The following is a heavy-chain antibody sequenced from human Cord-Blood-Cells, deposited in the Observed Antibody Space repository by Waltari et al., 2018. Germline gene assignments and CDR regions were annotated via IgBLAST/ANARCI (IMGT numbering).Heavy chain of an antibody. CDR2: ITSKTDGGTT. CDR3: TTAGRQQLVLLGWFDP. V-gene: IGHV3-15*01. J-gene: IGHJ5*02. CDR1: GFTFRNAW. D-gene: IGHD6-13*01. Sequence: EVQLVESGGGLVKPGGSLRLSCAASGFTFRNAWMSWVRQAPGKGLEWVGRITSKTDGGTTDYAAPVKGRFTISRDDSKNTLYLQMNSLKTEDTAVYYCTTAGRQQLVLLGWFDPWGQGTLVTVSS.